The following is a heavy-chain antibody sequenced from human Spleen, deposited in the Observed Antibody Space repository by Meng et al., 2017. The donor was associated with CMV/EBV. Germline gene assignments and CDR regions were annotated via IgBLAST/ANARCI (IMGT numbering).Heavy chain of an antibody. CDR3: AHRIFWCGYYDY. V-gene: IGHV2-5*01. Sequence: SGPTLVKPTQTLTLTCTFSGFSLSTDGVGVGWIRQPPGNTLEWFALIYWNDDKRYRTSLRNRLNISKDTAKNQVVLTMPNMDPVDTGTYYCAHRIFWCGYYDYWGQGILVTVSS. D-gene: IGHD3-3*01. J-gene: IGHJ4*02. CDR2: IYWNDDK. CDR1: GFSLSTDGVG.